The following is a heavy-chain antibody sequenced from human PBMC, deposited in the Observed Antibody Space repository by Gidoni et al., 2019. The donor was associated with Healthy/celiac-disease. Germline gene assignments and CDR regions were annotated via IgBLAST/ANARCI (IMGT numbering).Heavy chain of an antibody. CDR3: ARDGLRDYYYYGMDV. D-gene: IGHD4-17*01. CDR2: INSDGSST. J-gene: IGHJ6*02. V-gene: IGHV3-74*01. Sequence: EVQLVESGRRFVQPGESLRLSCAASGFTFSRSWLQCVRQAPGKWLGWVSRINSDGSSTSYAASVKGRFTISRDNAKNTLYLQMNSLRAEDTAVYYCARDGLRDYYYYGMDVWGQGTTVTVSS. CDR1: GFTFSRSW.